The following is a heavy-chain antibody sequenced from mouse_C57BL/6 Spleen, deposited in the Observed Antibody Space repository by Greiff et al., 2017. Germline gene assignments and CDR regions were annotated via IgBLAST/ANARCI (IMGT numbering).Heavy chain of an antibody. J-gene: IGHJ2*01. V-gene: IGHV14-4*01. Sequence: EVQLQQSGAELVRPGASVKLSCTASGFNIKDDYMHWVKQRPEQGLEWIGWIDPENGDTEYASKFQGKATITADTSSNTAYLQHSSLTSEDTAVYYCTKGDYRDYWGQGTTLTVSS. CDR3: TKGDYRDY. CDR1: GFNIKDDY. CDR2: IDPENGDT. D-gene: IGHD2-12*01.